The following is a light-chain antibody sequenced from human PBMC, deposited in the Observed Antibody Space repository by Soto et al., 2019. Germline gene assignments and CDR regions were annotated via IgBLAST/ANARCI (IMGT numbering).Light chain of an antibody. Sequence: EIVMTQSPATLSVSPGERATLSCRASQSVSSYLAWYQQKPGQAHRLLIYDAYNRATGIQARFSGSGSGTDFTLTIRSLEPEDFAVYYCKQRSNWPRTFGQGTKVDI. CDR1: QSVSSY. J-gene: IGKJ1*01. CDR2: DAY. CDR3: KQRSNWPRT. V-gene: IGKV3-11*01.